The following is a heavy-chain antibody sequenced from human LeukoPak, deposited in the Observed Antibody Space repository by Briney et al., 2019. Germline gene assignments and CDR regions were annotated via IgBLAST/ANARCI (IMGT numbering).Heavy chain of an antibody. D-gene: IGHD1-1*01. V-gene: IGHV3-21*01. J-gene: IGHJ6*03. CDR2: ISDTSTYR. CDR3: ARVPLHWNEVDRHYFFYMDV. CDR1: GFTFSGYY. Sequence: GGSLRLSCAASGFTFSGYYMTWVRQPPGKGLEWVSSISDTSTYRFYKESLKGRFTVSRDNAKNSLSLQMRSLRAEDTAVYFCARVPLHWNEVDRHYFFYMDVWGKGTTVTVSS.